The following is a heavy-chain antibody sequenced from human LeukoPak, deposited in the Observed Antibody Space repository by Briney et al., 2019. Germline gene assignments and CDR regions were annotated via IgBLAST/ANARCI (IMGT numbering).Heavy chain of an antibody. D-gene: IGHD3-16*01. CDR3: ASGPTYDYVRVILY. J-gene: IGHJ4*02. CDR1: GLTVSGNY. V-gene: IGHV3-53*05. Sequence: GGSLRLSCAVSGLTVSGNYMTWVRQAPGKGLEWVSVIYSGGTTYYRDSVKGRFTISRDTSKNTVYLQMDSLRPEDTAVYYCASGPTYDYVRVILYWGQGTLVTVSS. CDR2: IYSGGTT.